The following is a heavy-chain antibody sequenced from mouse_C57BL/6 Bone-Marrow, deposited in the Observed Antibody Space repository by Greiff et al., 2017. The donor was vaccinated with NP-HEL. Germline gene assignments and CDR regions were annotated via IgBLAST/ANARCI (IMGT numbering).Heavy chain of an antibody. J-gene: IGHJ2*01. CDR3: ARTHGNYFDY. D-gene: IGHD2-1*01. Sequence: EVKLVESGGDLVKPGGSLKLSCAASGFTFSSYGMSWVRQTPDKRLEWVATISSGGSYTYYPDSVKGRFTISRDNAKNTLYLQMSSLKSEDTAMYYCARTHGNYFDYWGQGTTLTVSS. CDR1: GFTFSSYG. CDR2: ISSGGSYT. V-gene: IGHV5-6*01.